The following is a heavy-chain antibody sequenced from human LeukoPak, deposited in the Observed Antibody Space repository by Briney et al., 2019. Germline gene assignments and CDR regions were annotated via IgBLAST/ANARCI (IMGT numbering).Heavy chain of an antibody. CDR2: INPNSGGT. D-gene: IGHD3-10*01. CDR3: ARGTNYGSGSFDY. V-gene: IGHV1-2*02. CDR1: GYTFTGYY. Sequence: ASVKVSCKASGYTFTGYYMHWVRQAPGQGLEWMGWINPNSGGTNYAQKFQGRVTMTRDTSNSTAYMELSRLRSDDTAVYYCARGTNYGSGSFDYWGQGTLVTVSS. J-gene: IGHJ4*02.